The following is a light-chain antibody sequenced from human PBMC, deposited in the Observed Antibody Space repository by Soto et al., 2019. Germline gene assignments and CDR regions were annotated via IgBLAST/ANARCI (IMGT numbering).Light chain of an antibody. CDR2: GAS. CDR1: QSIFSSY. CDR3: QQRSQWPPMT. J-gene: IGKJ5*01. V-gene: IGKV3D-20*02. Sequence: IVLTQSPGTLSLSPGARDPLSCRARQSIFSSYLAWYQQKPGQAPRLLIYGASSRATGIPDRFSGDGSGTDFTLKISRLEPEDFAVYYCQQRSQWPPMTFGQGTRLEIK.